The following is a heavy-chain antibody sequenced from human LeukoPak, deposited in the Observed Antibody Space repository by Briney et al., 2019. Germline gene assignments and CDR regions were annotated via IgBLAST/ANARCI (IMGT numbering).Heavy chain of an antibody. Sequence: GGSLRLSCAASGFTFSWYWMSWVRQAPGKGLEWVANIKEDGSIKYYVDSVKGRLTISRDNAKSSLYLQVNSLRAEDTALYYCARIGYSSSSIDYRGQGTLVTVSS. CDR3: ARIGYSSSSIDY. CDR2: IKEDGSIK. J-gene: IGHJ4*02. D-gene: IGHD6-13*01. CDR1: GFTFSWYW. V-gene: IGHV3-7*01.